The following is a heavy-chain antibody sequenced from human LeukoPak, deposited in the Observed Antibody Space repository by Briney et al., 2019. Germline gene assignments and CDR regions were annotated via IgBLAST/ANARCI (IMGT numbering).Heavy chain of an antibody. J-gene: IGHJ4*02. V-gene: IGHV3-23*01. D-gene: IGHD3-3*01. Sequence: PGGSLRLSCGASGFTFSSYDMTWVRQAPGKGLEWVSGIYGRGGTTYYADSVKGRFIVSRDNSKNSLSLQMNSLRSEDTALYYCAKLEKGPGDYWGQGTLVTVSS. CDR1: GFTFSSYD. CDR2: IYGRGGTT. CDR3: AKLEKGPGDY.